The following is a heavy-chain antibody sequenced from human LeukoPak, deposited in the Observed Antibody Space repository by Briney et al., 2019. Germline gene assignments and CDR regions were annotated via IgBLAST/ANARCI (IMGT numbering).Heavy chain of an antibody. CDR1: GYTFTSYD. V-gene: IGHV1-8*01. Sequence: ASVKVSCKASGYTFTSYDINWVRQATGQGLEWMGWMNPNSGNTGYAQKFQGRVTMTRNTSISTAYMELSSLRSEDTAVYYCAAYDILTGLKDAFDIWGQGTMVTVSS. CDR2: MNPNSGNT. D-gene: IGHD3-9*01. CDR3: AAYDILTGLKDAFDI. J-gene: IGHJ3*02.